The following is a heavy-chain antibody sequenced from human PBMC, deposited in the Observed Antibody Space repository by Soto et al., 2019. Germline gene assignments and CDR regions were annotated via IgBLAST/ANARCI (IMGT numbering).Heavy chain of an antibody. D-gene: IGHD3-10*01. CDR1: GYTFSSYY. CDR3: SRVDPGETSPFDH. V-gene: IGHV1-46*03. CDR2: INPFDGSR. J-gene: IGHJ4*02. Sequence: VKVSCKASGYTFSSYYMNWVRQAPGQGLEWLGIINPFDGSRMFAQSFQGRVTMTRDTSTSTVYMEVSSLRSEDTAVYYCSRVDPGETSPFDHWGQGTLVTVSS.